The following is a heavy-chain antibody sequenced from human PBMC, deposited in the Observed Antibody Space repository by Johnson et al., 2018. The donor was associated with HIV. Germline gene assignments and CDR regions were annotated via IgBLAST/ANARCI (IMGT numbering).Heavy chain of an antibody. Sequence: VQLVESGGGVVQPERSLRLSCAASGFTFNNYGIHWVRQAPGKGLEWVAGISYDGSNKYYADSVKGRFTISRDNSKNTLYLQMNSLRAEDTAVYYCARPITMIVVVTHDAFDIWGQGTMVTVSS. J-gene: IGHJ3*02. CDR2: ISYDGSNK. CDR1: GFTFNNYG. V-gene: IGHV3-30*03. D-gene: IGHD3-22*01. CDR3: ARPITMIVVVTHDAFDI.